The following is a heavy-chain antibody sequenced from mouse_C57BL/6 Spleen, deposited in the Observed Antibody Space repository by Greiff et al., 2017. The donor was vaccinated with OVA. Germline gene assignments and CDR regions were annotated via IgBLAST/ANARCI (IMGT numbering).Heavy chain of an antibody. CDR1: GYTFTSYW. Sequence: VQLQQPGAELVMPGASVKLSCKASGYTFTSYWMHWVKQRPGQGLEWIGEIDPSDSYTNYNQKFKGKSTLTVDKSSSTAYMQLSSLTSEDSAVYYCARSLYYYGSSPRYFDVWGTGTTVTVSS. J-gene: IGHJ1*03. V-gene: IGHV1-69*01. D-gene: IGHD1-1*01. CDR2: IDPSDSYT. CDR3: ARSLYYYGSSPRYFDV.